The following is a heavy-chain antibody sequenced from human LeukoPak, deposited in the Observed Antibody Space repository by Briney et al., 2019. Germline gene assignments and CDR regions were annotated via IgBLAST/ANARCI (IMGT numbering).Heavy chain of an antibody. CDR1: GFTFSSYG. Sequence: GRFLRLSCAASGFTFSSYGMHWVRQAPGKGLEWVAVISYDGSNKYYADSVKGRFTISRDNSKNTLYLQMNSLRAEDTAVYYCAKLTGSYYGSGSYSAFDYWGQGTLVTVSS. CDR3: AKLTGSYYGSGSYSAFDY. D-gene: IGHD3-10*01. CDR2: ISYDGSNK. J-gene: IGHJ4*02. V-gene: IGHV3-30*18.